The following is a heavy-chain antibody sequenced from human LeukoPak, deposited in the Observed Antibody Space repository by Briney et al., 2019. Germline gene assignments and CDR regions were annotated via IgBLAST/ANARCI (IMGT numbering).Heavy chain of an antibody. CDR3: SRPGGAMGLYHNLDY. D-gene: IGHD5/OR15-5a*01. CDR1: GFTVSSNY. J-gene: IGHJ4*02. CDR2: IYSGGST. Sequence: GGSLRLSCAASGFTVSSNYMSWVRQAPGKGLEWVSVIYSGGSTFYADSVKGRFTISRDNSKNTLYLQMNSLRAEDTASVRESRPGGAMGLYHNLDYWGQGTLVAVSS. V-gene: IGHV3-53*01.